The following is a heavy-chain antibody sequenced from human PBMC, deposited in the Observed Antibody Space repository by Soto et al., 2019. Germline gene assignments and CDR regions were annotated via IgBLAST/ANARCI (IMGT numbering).Heavy chain of an antibody. D-gene: IGHD5-12*01. CDR2: ISSSSTI. CDR3: ARGVGGYVENAFDI. V-gene: IGHV3-48*01. Sequence: GGSLRLSCAASGFTFSSYSMNWVRQAPGKGLEWVSYISSSSTIYYADSVKGRFTISRDNAKNSLYLQMNSLRAEDTAVYYCARGVGGYVENAFDIWGQGTMVTVSS. J-gene: IGHJ3*02. CDR1: GFTFSSYS.